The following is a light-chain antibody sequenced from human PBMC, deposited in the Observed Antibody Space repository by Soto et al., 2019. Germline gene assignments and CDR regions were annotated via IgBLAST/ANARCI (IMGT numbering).Light chain of an antibody. CDR1: QGISNY. J-gene: IGKJ1*01. V-gene: IGKV1-27*01. CDR3: QKYNSAAET. Sequence: DIQMTQSPSSLSASVGDRVTITCRASQGISNYLAWYQQKPGKVPKLLIYGVSTLQSGVPSRFSGSGSGTDFTLTISSLQPEDVATYYCQKYNSAAETFGQGTKVEIK. CDR2: GVS.